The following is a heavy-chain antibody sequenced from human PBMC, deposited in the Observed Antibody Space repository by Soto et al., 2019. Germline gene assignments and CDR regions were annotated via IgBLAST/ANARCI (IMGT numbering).Heavy chain of an antibody. CDR3: ANFFGSSWHVDY. Sequence: EVQLVESGGGLVQPGGALRLSCGASGFSFSSYAMNRVRQAPGQGLEWLSYISESSSNIYYADSVKGRFTISRDNAKNSRYLQMNSLRAEDTAVYYCANFFGSSWHVDYWGQGTLVPVSS. CDR1: GFSFSSYA. J-gene: IGHJ4*02. D-gene: IGHD6-13*01. V-gene: IGHV3-48*01. CDR2: ISESSSNI.